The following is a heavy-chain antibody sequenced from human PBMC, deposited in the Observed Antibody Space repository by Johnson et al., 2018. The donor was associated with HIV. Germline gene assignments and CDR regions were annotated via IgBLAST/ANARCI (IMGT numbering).Heavy chain of an antibody. V-gene: IGHV3-30*04. CDR2: ISYDGTSK. J-gene: IGHJ3*02. Sequence: QVQLVESGGGVVQPGRSLRLSCAASGFAFSSYAMHWVRQAPGKGLEWVAVISYDGTSKYQADSVKGRFTISRDNSKNTMSLQMNSPRVEDTAVYSCARVRGGRENAFDIWGQGTMVTVSS. D-gene: IGHD1-26*01. CDR1: GFAFSSYA. CDR3: ARVRGGRENAFDI.